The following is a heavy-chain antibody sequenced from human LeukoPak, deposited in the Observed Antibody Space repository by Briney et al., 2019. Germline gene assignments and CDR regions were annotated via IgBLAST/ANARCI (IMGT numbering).Heavy chain of an antibody. Sequence: ASVKVSCKASGYTFTSYGISWVRQAPGQGLEWMGWISAYNGNTNYAQKLQGRVTMTTDTSTSTDYMELRSLRSDDTAVYYCARYHDSSGYAFDYWGQGTLVTVSS. D-gene: IGHD3-22*01. V-gene: IGHV1-18*01. CDR3: ARYHDSSGYAFDY. CDR2: ISAYNGNT. CDR1: GYTFTSYG. J-gene: IGHJ4*02.